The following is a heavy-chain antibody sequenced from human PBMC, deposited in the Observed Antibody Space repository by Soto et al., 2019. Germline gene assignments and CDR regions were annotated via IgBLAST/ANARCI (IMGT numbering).Heavy chain of an antibody. CDR3: ARLVTGFGIKDAFDI. Sequence: PSETLSLTCIVSGGSISSYYWSWIRQPPGKGLEWIGYIYHSGSTYYNPSLKSRVTISVDTSKNLFSLKLSSVTAADTAVYYCARLVTGFGIKDAFDIWGQGTMVTVSS. CDR1: GGSISSYY. J-gene: IGHJ3*02. CDR2: IYHSGST. D-gene: IGHD3-10*01. V-gene: IGHV4-59*04.